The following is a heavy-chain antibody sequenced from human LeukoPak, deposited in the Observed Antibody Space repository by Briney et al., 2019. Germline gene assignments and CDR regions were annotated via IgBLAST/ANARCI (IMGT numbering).Heavy chain of an antibody. J-gene: IGHJ5*02. D-gene: IGHD3-9*01. Sequence: GGSLRLSCATSGFTFSNHGMHWVRQAPGKGLEWVSYIDSDTDDIHYADSVKGRFTISRDNAKNSLYLQMNSLRAEDTAVYYCARVAVRDFLIWFDPWGQGTLVTVS. CDR3: ARVAVRDFLIWFDP. V-gene: IGHV3-21*01. CDR2: IDSDTDDI. CDR1: GFTFSNHG.